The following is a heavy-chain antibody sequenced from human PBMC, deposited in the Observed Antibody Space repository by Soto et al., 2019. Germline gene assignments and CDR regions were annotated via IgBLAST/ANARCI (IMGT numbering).Heavy chain of an antibody. CDR3: ASGCRTVVTPGMNWFDP. J-gene: IGHJ5*02. D-gene: IGHD2-21*02. V-gene: IGHV4-31*01. CDR2: IYYSGST. CDR1: GGSISSGGYY. Sequence: QVQLQESGPGLVKPSQTLSLTCTVSGGSISSGGYYWRWIRQHPGKGLEWIGYIYYSGSTYYNPSLNSPVNISVDPSKKQFSLKISSVTSAYTTVYYWASGCRTVVTPGMNWFDPWGQGNLVTVAS.